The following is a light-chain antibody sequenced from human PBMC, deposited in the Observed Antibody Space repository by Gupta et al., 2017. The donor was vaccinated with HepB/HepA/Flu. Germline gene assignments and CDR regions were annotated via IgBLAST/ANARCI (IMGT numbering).Light chain of an antibody. V-gene: IGKV1-9*01. CDR2: GIS. CDR3: QTLNNYPHI. Sequence: DIQLTQSPSFLSASVGDRVIISCRASQVIKNYLAWYRQKEGKAPELLIYGISTLQSGVPSRFSGSGSGTEFTLTINSLQPEDFATYYCQTLNNYPHIFGQGTQMEIK. J-gene: IGKJ5*01. CDR1: QVIKNY.